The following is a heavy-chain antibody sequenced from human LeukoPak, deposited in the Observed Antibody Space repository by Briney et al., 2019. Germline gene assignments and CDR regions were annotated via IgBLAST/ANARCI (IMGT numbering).Heavy chain of an antibody. V-gene: IGHV1-18*01. D-gene: IGHD2-15*01. CDR2: ISAHNGNT. Sequence: ASVKVSCKASGYTFTSYGISWVRQAPGQGLEWMGWISAHNGNTNYAQKLQGRVTMTTDTSTSTAYMELRSLRSDDTAVYYCARDHGIGYCSGGSCSGWFDPWGQGTLVTVSS. CDR1: GYTFTSYG. CDR3: ARDHGIGYCSGGSCSGWFDP. J-gene: IGHJ5*02.